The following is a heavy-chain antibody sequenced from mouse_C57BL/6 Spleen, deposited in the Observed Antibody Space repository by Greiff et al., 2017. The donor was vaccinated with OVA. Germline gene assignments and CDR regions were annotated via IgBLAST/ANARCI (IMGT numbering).Heavy chain of an antibody. CDR1: GYAFSSYW. CDR2: IYPGDGET. D-gene: IGHD6-1*01. J-gene: IGHJ2*01. Sequence: QVQLQQSGAELVKPGASVKISCKASGYAFSSYWMNWVKQRPGKGLEWIGQIYPGDGETNYNGKFKGKATLTADKSSSTAYMQLSSLTSEDSAVYFCARGKPTLYYFDYWGQGTTLTVSS. CDR3: ARGKPTLYYFDY. V-gene: IGHV1-80*01.